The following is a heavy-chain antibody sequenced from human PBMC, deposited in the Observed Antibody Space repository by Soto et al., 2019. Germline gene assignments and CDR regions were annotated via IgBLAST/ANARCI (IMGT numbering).Heavy chain of an antibody. CDR3: ARLGSYDSSGYYYTVFYY. J-gene: IGHJ4*02. V-gene: IGHV4-39*01. CDR1: GGSISSSSYY. CDR2: IYYSGST. D-gene: IGHD3-22*01. Sequence: SETLSLTCTVSGGSISSSSYYWGWIRQPPGKGLEWIGSIYYSGSTYYNPSLKSRVTISVDTSKNQFSLKLSSVTAADTAVYYCARLGSYDSSGYYYTVFYYWGQGTLVTVSS.